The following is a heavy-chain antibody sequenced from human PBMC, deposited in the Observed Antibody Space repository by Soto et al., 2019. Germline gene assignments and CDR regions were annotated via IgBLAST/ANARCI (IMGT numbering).Heavy chain of an antibody. CDR3: AAGEASSRNLAPYYLDF. Sequence: SETLSLTCTVSGGSTRNYFWTWIRQPPGKGLEWIGYIHYSGTTSFFPSYNPSLRSRVTISEDTSKNQFSLKLLSVTTADTAVYFCAAGEASSRNLAPYYLDFWGPGTLVTVSS. CDR1: GGSTRNYF. V-gene: IGHV4-59*01. D-gene: IGHD6-13*01. CDR2: IHYSGTT. J-gene: IGHJ4*02.